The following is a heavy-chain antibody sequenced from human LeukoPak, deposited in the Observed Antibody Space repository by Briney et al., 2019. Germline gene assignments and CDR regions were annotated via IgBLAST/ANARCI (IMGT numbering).Heavy chain of an antibody. CDR3: ARDRDGWRFDY. CDR1: GFTFSSYG. Sequence: GGSLRLSCAASGFTFSSYGVHWVRQAPGKGLQWVAVILYDGSNKYYADSVKGRITISRDNSKNTLYLQIYSLRAEDTAVYYCARDRDGWRFDYWGQGTLVTVSS. J-gene: IGHJ4*02. D-gene: IGHD5-24*01. V-gene: IGHV3-33*01. CDR2: ILYDGSNK.